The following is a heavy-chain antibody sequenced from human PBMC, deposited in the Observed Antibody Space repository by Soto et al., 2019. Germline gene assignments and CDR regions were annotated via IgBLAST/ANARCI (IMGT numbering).Heavy chain of an antibody. CDR1: GGSISSSNW. CDR3: AREGTPGAITGTTSPGRVLAS. V-gene: IGHV4-4*02. CDR2: IYHSGST. J-gene: IGHJ5*02. D-gene: IGHD1-7*01. Sequence: QVQLQESGPGLVKPSGTLSLTCAVSGGSISSSNWWSWVRQPPGKGLEWIGEIYHSGSTNYNPSLKSRGPLAVDKSKDQFSLKLSSVTAADTAVYYCAREGTPGAITGTTSPGRVLASWGQGTLVTVSS.